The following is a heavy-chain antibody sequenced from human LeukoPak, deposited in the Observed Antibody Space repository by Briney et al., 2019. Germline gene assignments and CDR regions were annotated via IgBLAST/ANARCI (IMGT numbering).Heavy chain of an antibody. Sequence: ASVKVSCKASGYTFTGYFLHWVRQAPGHGLEWMGWINPNSGGTKYAQKFQGRVTLTRDTSITTAYMDLTRLKSDDTAVYFCARDLGTGDLSFDYWGQGTLLSASS. V-gene: IGHV1-2*02. CDR3: ARDLGTGDLSFDY. J-gene: IGHJ4*02. CDR2: INPNSGGT. CDR1: GYTFTGYF. D-gene: IGHD2-8*02.